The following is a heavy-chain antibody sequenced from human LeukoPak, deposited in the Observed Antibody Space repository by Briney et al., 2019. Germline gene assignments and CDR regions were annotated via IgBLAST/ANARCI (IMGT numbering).Heavy chain of an antibody. J-gene: IGHJ5*02. D-gene: IGHD2-2*01. CDR2: IIPIFGTA. CDR1: GGTFSSYA. CDR3: AREGSASLNWFDP. V-gene: IGHV1-69*05. Sequence: SVKVSCKASGGTFSSYAISWVRQAPGQGLEWMGGIIPIFGTANYAQKFQGRVTITTDESTSTAYMELSSLRSEDTAVYYCAREGSASLNWFDPWGQGTLVTVSS.